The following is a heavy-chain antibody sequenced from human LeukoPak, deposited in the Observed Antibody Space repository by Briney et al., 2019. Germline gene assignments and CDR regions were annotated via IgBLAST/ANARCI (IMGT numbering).Heavy chain of an antibody. V-gene: IGHV1-2*02. CDR2: INPNSGGT. J-gene: IGHJ3*02. D-gene: IGHD4-17*01. CDR3: APATVTTSGVHHDAFDI. CDR1: GYTFTSYA. Sequence: ASVKVSCKASGYTFTSYAMHWVRQAPGQRLEWMGWINPNSGGTNYAQKFQGRVTMTRDTSISTAYMELSRLRSDDTAVYYCAPATVTTSGVHHDAFDIWGQGTMVTVSS.